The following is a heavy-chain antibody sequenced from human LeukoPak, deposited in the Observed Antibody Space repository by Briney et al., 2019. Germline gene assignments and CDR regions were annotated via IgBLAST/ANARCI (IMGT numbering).Heavy chain of an antibody. V-gene: IGHV4-59*13. D-gene: IGHD6-13*01. CDR3: ASGRQQLAHYGMDV. Sequence: SETLSLTCTVYGGSISSYYWSWIRQPPGKGLEWIGYIYYSGSTNYNPSLKSRVTISVDTSKNQFSLKLSSVTAADTAVYYCASGRQQLAHYGMDVWGQGTTVTVSS. J-gene: IGHJ6*02. CDR1: GGSISSYY. CDR2: IYYSGST.